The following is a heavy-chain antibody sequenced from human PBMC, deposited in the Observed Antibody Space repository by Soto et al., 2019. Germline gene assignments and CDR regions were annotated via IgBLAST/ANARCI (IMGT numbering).Heavy chain of an antibody. V-gene: IGHV3-23*01. CDR1: GFTFSSYA. CDR3: AKDRKGRDYYDSSGYYYLSSLPY. Sequence: EVQLLESGGGLVQPGGSLRLSCAASGFTFSSYAMSWVRQAPGKGLEWVSAISGSGGSTYYADSVKGRFTISRDNSKNTLYLQMTSLRAEDTAVYYCAKDRKGRDYYDSSGYYYLSSLPYWGQGTLVTVSS. J-gene: IGHJ4*02. CDR2: ISGSGGST. D-gene: IGHD3-22*01.